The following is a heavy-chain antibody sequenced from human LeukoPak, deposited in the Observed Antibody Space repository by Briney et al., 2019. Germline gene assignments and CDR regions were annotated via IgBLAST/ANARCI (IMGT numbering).Heavy chain of an antibody. J-gene: IGHJ4*02. V-gene: IGHV3-64*01. D-gene: IGHD6-19*01. CDR2: ISSNGGST. CDR3: ARDAGIAVAATYFDY. CDR1: GSTFSSYA. Sequence: GGSLRLSCAASGSTFSSYAMHWVRQAPGKGLEYVSAISSNGGSTYYANSVKGRFTISRDNSKNTLYLQMGSLRAEDMAVYYCARDAGIAVAATYFDYWGQGTLVTVSS.